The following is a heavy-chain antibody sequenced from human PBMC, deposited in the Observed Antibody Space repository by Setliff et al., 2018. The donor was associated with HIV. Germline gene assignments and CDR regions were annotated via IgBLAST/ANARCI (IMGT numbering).Heavy chain of an antibody. J-gene: IGHJ3*02. CDR1: GYRVNTYG. CDR3: ARIRAAALLNAFDI. D-gene: IGHD2-15*01. CDR2: ISPYNGDT. Sequence: ASVKVSCKASGYRVNTYGISWVRQAPGQGLEWMGWISPYNGDTRFAQSLQGRVTLTTDTSTNTAYMEMRTLRSDDTAMYYCARIRAAALLNAFDIWGQGTMVTVSS. V-gene: IGHV1-18*01.